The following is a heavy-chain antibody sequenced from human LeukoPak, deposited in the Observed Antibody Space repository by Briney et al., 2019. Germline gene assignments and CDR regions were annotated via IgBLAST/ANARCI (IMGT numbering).Heavy chain of an antibody. D-gene: IGHD2-2*01. J-gene: IGHJ4*02. Sequence: SVKVSCKASGGTFTSYAISWVRHAPGQGLEWMGGIIPIFGTANYAQKFQGRVTITADESTSTAYMELSSLRSEDTAVYYCTRSDIVVVPTANFYWGQGTLVTVSS. CDR2: IIPIFGTA. CDR3: TRSDIVVVPTANFY. CDR1: GGTFTSYA. V-gene: IGHV1-69*01.